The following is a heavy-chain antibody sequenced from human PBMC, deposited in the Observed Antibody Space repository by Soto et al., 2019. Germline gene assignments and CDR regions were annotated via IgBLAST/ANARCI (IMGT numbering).Heavy chain of an antibody. V-gene: IGHV4-30-4*01. CDR2: IYNSGIT. CDR3: ARGVTVFGLVSRFWFDP. D-gene: IGHD3-3*01. J-gene: IGHJ5*02. Sequence: SETLSLTCTVSGGSISSGDYSWSWVRQSPGKGLEWIGHIYNSGITYYNPSLKSRVVISIDASRNQFSLRLNSLTAADRAVYFCARGVTVFGLVSRFWFDPWGQGTVFTVSS. CDR1: GGSISSGDYS.